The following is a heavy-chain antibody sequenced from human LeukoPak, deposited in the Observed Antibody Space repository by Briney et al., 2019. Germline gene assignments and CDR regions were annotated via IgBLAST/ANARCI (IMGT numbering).Heavy chain of an antibody. CDR1: GYTLTELS. Sequence: ASVKVSCKVSGYTLTELSMHWVRQAPGKGLEWMGGFDPEDGETIYAQKFQGRVTMTEDTSTDTAYMELSSLRSEDTAVYYCARSGYYLYYFDYWGQGTLVTVSS. J-gene: IGHJ4*02. D-gene: IGHD3-3*01. CDR2: FDPEDGET. V-gene: IGHV1-24*01. CDR3: ARSGYYLYYFDY.